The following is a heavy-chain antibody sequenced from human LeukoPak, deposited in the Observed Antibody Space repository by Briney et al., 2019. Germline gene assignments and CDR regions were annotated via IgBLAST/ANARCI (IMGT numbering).Heavy chain of an antibody. J-gene: IGHJ6*02. D-gene: IGHD2-2*03. CDR2: ISWNSGSV. CDR1: GFTFDDYA. V-gene: IGHV3-9*01. CDR3: AKDLDETHYYGMDV. Sequence: GRSLRLSCAASGFTFDDYAMHWVRQAPGKGLEWVSGISWNSGSVGYADSVKGRFTISRDNAKNSLYLQMNSLRAEDTALYYCAKDLDETHYYGMDVWGQGTTVTVSS.